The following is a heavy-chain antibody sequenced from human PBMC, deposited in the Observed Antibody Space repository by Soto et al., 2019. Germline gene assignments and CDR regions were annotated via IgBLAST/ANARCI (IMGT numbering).Heavy chain of an antibody. CDR1: GYTFTSYG. D-gene: IGHD2-2*01. CDR2: ISAYNGNS. Sequence: QRQLVQSGAEVKKPEASVKVSCKTSGYTFTSYGISWVRQAPGQGHEWVGWISAYNGNSNYAQKYHGRVTMTTDTSTSTAYMEMSSLRSDDTAVYYCARIADCSTTSCSFPSRFHIRGYYYYYGLDVWGQGTTVTVSS. CDR3: ARIADCSTTSCSFPSRFHIRGYYYYYGLDV. V-gene: IGHV1-18*01. J-gene: IGHJ6*02.